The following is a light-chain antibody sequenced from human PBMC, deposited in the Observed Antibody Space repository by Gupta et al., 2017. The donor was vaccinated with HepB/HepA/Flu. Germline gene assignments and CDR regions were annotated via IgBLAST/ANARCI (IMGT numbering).Light chain of an antibody. J-gene: IGKJ5*01. CDR2: GAS. V-gene: IGKV3-20*01. CDR1: QSVSSSY. CDR3: QQYSSSPIT. Sequence: EIVLTQSPGTLSLSPGERATLSCRASQSVSSSYLAWYQQKPGQAPRLLISGASSRATGIPDRFSGSGSGTDFILTISSLEPEDFALYYCQQYSSSPITFGHGTRLDIK.